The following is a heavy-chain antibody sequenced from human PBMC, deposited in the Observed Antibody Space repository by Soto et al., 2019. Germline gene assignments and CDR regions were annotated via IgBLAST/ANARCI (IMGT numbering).Heavy chain of an antibody. Sequence: GASVKVSCKASGYTFTGYYMHWVRQAPGQGLEWMGWINPNSGGTNYAQKFQGRVTMTRDTSISTAYMELSRLRSDDTAVYYCARDKPMYYDILTGYYITLNWFDPWGQGTLVTVSS. CDR3: ARDKPMYYDILTGYYITLNWFDP. D-gene: IGHD3-9*01. CDR2: INPNSGGT. CDR1: GYTFTGYY. J-gene: IGHJ5*02. V-gene: IGHV1-2*02.